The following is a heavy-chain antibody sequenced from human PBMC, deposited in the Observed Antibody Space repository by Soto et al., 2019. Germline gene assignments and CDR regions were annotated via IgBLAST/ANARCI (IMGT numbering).Heavy chain of an antibody. D-gene: IGHD1-26*01. CDR1: VFRFTTYV. Sequence: PGGGLMLDFSAYVFRFTTYVMEWGRRAPGEAVEWVAVISHDGSYKRYGDAVKGRFTIPRDTSKNAVYLEMNSLRPEDTAVYYCAKGLLAIVGTTLPRDAFNIWGQGTMVTVSS. CDR3: AKGLLAIVGTTLPRDAFNI. CDR2: ISHDGSYK. V-gene: IGHV3-30*18. J-gene: IGHJ3*02.